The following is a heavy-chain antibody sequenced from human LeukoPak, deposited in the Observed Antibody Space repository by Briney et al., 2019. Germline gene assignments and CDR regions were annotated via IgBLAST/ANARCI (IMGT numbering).Heavy chain of an antibody. CDR1: GGSINNGGYY. Sequence: PSQTLSLTCTVSGGSINNGGYYWSWIRQPPGKGPEWIGYIYYSGSTNYNPSLKSRVTISVDTSKNQFSLKLSSVTAADTAVYYCASSPMVRGVYFDYWGQGTLVTVSS. V-gene: IGHV4-61*08. CDR3: ASSPMVRGVYFDY. J-gene: IGHJ4*02. D-gene: IGHD3-10*01. CDR2: IYYSGST.